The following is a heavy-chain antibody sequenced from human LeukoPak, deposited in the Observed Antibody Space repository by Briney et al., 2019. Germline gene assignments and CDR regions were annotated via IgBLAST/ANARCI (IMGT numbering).Heavy chain of an antibody. CDR3: ARGNYYYYYMDV. Sequence: GSLRLSCAASGFTFSSYSMNWVRQAPGKGLEWVSSISSSSSYTYYADSVKGRFTISRDNAKNSLYLQMNSLRAEDTAVYYCARGNYYYYYMDVWGKGTTVTVSS. CDR2: ISSSSSYT. V-gene: IGHV3-21*01. CDR1: GFTFSSYS. J-gene: IGHJ6*03.